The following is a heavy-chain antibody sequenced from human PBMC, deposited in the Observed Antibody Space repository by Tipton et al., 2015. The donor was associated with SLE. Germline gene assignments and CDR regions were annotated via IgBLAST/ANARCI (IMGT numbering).Heavy chain of an antibody. CDR1: GGSISSDDYY. Sequence: TLSLTCTVSGGSISSDDYYWTWIRQHPGKGLEWIGYIYYSGTTYYNPSLKSRVTMPVDTSKNQFSLKLRSVTAADTAVYYCARAGGIAARSYYYYYYYMDVWGKGTTVTVSS. CDR3: ARAGGIAARSYYYYYYYMDV. CDR2: IYYSGTT. J-gene: IGHJ6*03. V-gene: IGHV4-31*03. D-gene: IGHD6-6*01.